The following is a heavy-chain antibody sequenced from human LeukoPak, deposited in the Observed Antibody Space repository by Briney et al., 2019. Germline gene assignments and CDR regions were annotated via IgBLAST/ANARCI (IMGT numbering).Heavy chain of an antibody. J-gene: IGHJ4*02. CDR1: GFTFADYA. Sequence: SLRLSCAASGFTFADYAMHWVRQAPGKGREWVSGISWNSGSIGYADSVKGRFTISRDNAKNSLYLQMNSLRAEDTALYYCAKVGTRGHYFDYWGQGTLVTVSS. V-gene: IGHV3-9*01. D-gene: IGHD6-13*01. CDR3: AKVGTRGHYFDY. CDR2: ISWNSGSI.